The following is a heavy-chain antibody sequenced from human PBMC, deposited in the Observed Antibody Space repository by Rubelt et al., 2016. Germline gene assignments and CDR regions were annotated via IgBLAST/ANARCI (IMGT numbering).Heavy chain of an antibody. Sequence: QVQLVQSGSELKKPGASVKVSCKASGYTFTSYAMNWVRQAPGHGLEWMGWINTNTGNPTYAQGFTGRFVFSLDTSVSTAYLKISSLKAEDTAVYDCARVIAAAGRDGNYFDYWGQGTLVTVSS. CDR1: GYTFTSYA. CDR3: ARVIAAAGRDGNYFDY. J-gene: IGHJ4*02. D-gene: IGHD6-13*01. V-gene: IGHV7-4-1*02. CDR2: INTNTGNP.